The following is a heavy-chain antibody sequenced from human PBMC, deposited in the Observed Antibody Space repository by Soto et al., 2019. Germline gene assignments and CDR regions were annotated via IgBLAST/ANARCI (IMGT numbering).Heavy chain of an antibody. CDR3: ANGYYYGSGSYYNVLEY. Sequence: QVQLVESGGGVVQPGRSLRLSCAVSGFTFSGYGMHWVRQAPGKGLEWVALISYDGSNKYYADSVKGRFTISRDNSKNTLYLQMNSLRAEDTAVYYCANGYYYGSGSYYNVLEYWGQGTLVTVSS. J-gene: IGHJ4*02. CDR1: GFTFSGYG. CDR2: ISYDGSNK. D-gene: IGHD3-10*01. V-gene: IGHV3-30*18.